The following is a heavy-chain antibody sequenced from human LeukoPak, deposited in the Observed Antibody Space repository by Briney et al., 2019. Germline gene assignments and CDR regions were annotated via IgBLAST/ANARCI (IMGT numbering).Heavy chain of an antibody. V-gene: IGHV3-30*18. D-gene: IGHD5-18*01. CDR3: AKDDARIQLWPDAFDI. J-gene: IGHJ3*02. CDR2: ISYDGSNK. Sequence: GGSLRLSCAASGFIFSQYSMNWVRQAPGKGLEWVAVISYDGSNKYYADSVKGRFTISRDNSKNTLYLQMNSLRAEDTAVYYCAKDDARIQLWPDAFDIWGQGTMVTVSS. CDR1: GFIFSQYS.